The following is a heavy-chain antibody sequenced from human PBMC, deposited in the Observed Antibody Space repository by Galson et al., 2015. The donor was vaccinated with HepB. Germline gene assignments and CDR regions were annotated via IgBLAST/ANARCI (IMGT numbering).Heavy chain of an antibody. J-gene: IGHJ6*03. Sequence: SVKVSCKASGGTFSSYAISWVRQAPGQGLEWMGRIIPILGIANYAQKFQDRVTITADKSTSTAYMELSSLRSEDTAAYYCARWNYMDVWGKGTTVTVSS. CDR3: ARWNYMDV. CDR2: IIPILGIA. V-gene: IGHV1-69*04. CDR1: GGTFSSYA.